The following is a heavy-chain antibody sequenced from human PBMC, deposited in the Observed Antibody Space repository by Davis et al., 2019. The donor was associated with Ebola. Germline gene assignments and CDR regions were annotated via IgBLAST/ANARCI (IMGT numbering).Heavy chain of an antibody. D-gene: IGHD3-22*01. V-gene: IGHV3-48*02. J-gene: IGHJ6*04. CDR1: GFTFSSYS. Sequence: GESLRLSCAASGFTFSSYSMNWVRQAPGKGLEWVSYISSSSSTIYYADSVKGRFTISRDNAKNSLYLQMNSLRDEDTAVYYCARDVRGRYYDSSGYYYYYGMDVWGKGTTVTVSS. CDR3: ARDVRGRYYDSSGYYYYYGMDV. CDR2: ISSSSSTI.